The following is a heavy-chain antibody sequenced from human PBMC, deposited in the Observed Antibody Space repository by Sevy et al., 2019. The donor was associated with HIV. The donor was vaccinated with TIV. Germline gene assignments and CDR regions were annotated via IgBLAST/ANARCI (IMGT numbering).Heavy chain of an antibody. J-gene: IGHJ6*02. CDR1: GFTFSSYS. Sequence: GGSLRLSCAASGFTFSSYSMNWVRQAPGKGLEWVSSISSSSRYIYYADSVKGRFTISRDNAKNSLYLQMNSLRAEDTAVYYCAREGGYCSSTSCIPDYYYGMDVWGQGTTVTVSS. CDR2: ISSSSRYI. V-gene: IGHV3-21*01. D-gene: IGHD2-2*01. CDR3: AREGGYCSSTSCIPDYYYGMDV.